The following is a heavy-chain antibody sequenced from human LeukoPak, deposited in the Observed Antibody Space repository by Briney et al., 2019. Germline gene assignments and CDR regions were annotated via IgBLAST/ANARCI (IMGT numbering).Heavy chain of an antibody. CDR3: AKDLGDFTYYYGSGTYYSASDY. J-gene: IGHJ4*02. V-gene: IGHV3-23*01. CDR1: GFTYSRYA. Sequence: PGGSLRLSCAASGFTYSRYAMSWVRQAPGKGLEWVSAISVSGGSTYYADSVKGRFTISRDYSKNTLYLQMNSLRAEDTAVFYCAKDLGDFTYYYGSGTYYSASDYWGQGTLVTVSS. CDR2: ISVSGGST. D-gene: IGHD3-10*01.